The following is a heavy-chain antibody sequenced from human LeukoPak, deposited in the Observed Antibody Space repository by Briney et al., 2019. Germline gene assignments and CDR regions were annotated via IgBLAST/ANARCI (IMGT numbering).Heavy chain of an antibody. V-gene: IGHV5-51*01. D-gene: IGHD2-2*01. CDR2: IYPGDSDT. Sequence: GESLKISCKGSGYSFASYWIGWVRQMPGKGLEWMGSIYPGDSDTRYSPSFRGQVTISGDKSISTAYLQWISLKASDTAMYYCASLYCSSTSCPLGGFDYWGQGTLVTVSS. CDR1: GYSFASYW. CDR3: ASLYCSSTSCPLGGFDY. J-gene: IGHJ4*02.